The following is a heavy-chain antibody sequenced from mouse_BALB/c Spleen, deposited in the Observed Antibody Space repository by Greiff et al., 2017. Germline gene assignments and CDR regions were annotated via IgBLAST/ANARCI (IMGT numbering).Heavy chain of an antibody. CDR2: IYPSDSYT. CDR3: TREGNYYSY. CDR1: GYTFTSYW. V-gene: IGHV1-69*02. J-gene: IGHJ3*01. D-gene: IGHD1-1*01. Sequence: VQLQQSGAELVRPGASVKLSCKASGYTFTSYWINWVKQRPGQGLEWIGNIYPSDSYTNYNQKFKDKATLTVDKSSSTAYMQLSSPTSEDSAVYYCTREGNYYSYWGQGTLVTVSA.